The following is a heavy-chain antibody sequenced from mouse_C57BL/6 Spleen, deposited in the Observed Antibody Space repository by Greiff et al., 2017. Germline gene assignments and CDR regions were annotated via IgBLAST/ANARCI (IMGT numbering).Heavy chain of an antibody. CDR2: INYDGSST. J-gene: IGHJ3*01. CDR1: GFTFSDYY. Sequence: EVKLVESEGGLVQPGSSMKLSCTASGFTFSDYYMAWVRQVPEKGLEWVANINYDGSSTYYLDSLKSRFIISRDNAKNILYLQMSSLKSEDTATYYCARVYGAWFAYWGQGTLVTVSA. CDR3: ARVYGAWFAY. D-gene: IGHD1-1*01. V-gene: IGHV5-16*01.